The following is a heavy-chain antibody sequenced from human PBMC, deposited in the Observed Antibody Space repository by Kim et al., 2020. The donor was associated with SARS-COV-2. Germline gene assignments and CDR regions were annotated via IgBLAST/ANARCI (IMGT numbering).Heavy chain of an antibody. J-gene: IGHJ5*02. CDR1: GFMFSYYE. Sequence: PGGSLRLSCEASGFMFSYYEFNWVRQAPGKGLEWISHITPTGDLYYADSVEGRFTISRDDAKNTVYLQMNSLRVEDTAVYYCAREDVGAPGWFDPWGQGTLVTVSS. D-gene: IGHD3-10*02. CDR3: AREDVGAPGWFDP. V-gene: IGHV3-48*03. CDR2: ITPTGDL.